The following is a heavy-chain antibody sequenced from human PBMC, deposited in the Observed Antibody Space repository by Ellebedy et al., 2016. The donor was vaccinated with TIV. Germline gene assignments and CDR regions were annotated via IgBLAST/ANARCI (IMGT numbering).Heavy chain of an antibody. CDR2: IYYSGST. D-gene: IGHD6-6*01. Sequence: MPSETLSLTCTVSGGSISSYYWSWIRQPPGKGLEWIGYIYYSGSTYYNPSLKSRVTISRDTSKNQFSLNLSSVTAADTAVYYCARGDSSSSRVYYWGQGTLVTVSS. CDR1: GGSISSYY. J-gene: IGHJ4*02. V-gene: IGHV4-59*08. CDR3: ARGDSSSSRVYY.